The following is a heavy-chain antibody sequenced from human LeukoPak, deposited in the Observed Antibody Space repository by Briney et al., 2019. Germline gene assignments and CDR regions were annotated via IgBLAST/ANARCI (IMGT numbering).Heavy chain of an antibody. CDR2: ISAHNGNT. D-gene: IGHD6-13*01. J-gene: IGHJ5*02. V-gene: IGHV1-18*01. CDR1: GYTFTSYG. CDR3: ARVVEQQLVRGLDWFDP. Sequence: ASVKVSCKASGYTFTSYGISWVRQAPGQGLEWMGWISAHNGNTNYAQKLQGRVTMTTDTSTSTAYMELRSLRSDDTAVYYCARVVEQQLVRGLDWFDPWGQGTLVTVSS.